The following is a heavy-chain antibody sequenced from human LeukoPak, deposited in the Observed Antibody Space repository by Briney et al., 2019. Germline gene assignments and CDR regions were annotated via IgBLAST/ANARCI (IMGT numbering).Heavy chain of an antibody. CDR3: ARSRYCTNGVCYPRGAYYYYYYMDV. CDR2: IYTSGST. J-gene: IGHJ6*03. D-gene: IGHD2-8*01. Sequence: SETLSLTCTVSGGSISSYYWSWIRQPPGKGLEWIGRIYTSGSTNYNPSLKSRVTISVDTSKNQFSLKLSSVTAADTAVYYCARSRYCTNGVCYPRGAYYYYYYMDVWGKGTTVTVSS. V-gene: IGHV4-4*08. CDR1: GGSISSYY.